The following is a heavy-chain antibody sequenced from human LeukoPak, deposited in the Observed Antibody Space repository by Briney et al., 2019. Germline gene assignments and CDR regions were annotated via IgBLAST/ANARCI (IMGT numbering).Heavy chain of an antibody. CDR3: ARAQYGGSPGDWYHDL. Sequence: SVKVSCKASGGTFSRDAISWVRQAPGQGLEWMGGINPIFGTANYAQKFQGRVTITADESTSTAYMALSSLGSDDMAVYYCARAQYGGSPGDWYHDLWGRSTLVTVSS. D-gene: IGHD1-26*01. J-gene: IGHJ2*01. CDR1: GGTFSRDA. V-gene: IGHV1-69*13. CDR2: INPIFGTA.